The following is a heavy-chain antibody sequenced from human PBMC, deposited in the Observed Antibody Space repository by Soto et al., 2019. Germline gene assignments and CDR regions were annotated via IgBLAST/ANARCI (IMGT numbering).Heavy chain of an antibody. J-gene: IGHJ4*02. Sequence: VGSLRLSCAASGFTFSSYAMSWVRQAPGKGLEWVSAISGSAGTTHYADSVKGRFTISRDNSKNTLYLQMNSLRAEDTAVYYCANWGTSGSDYWGQGTLVTVSS. CDR1: GFTFSSYA. CDR3: ANWGTSGSDY. CDR2: ISGSAGTT. V-gene: IGHV3-23*01. D-gene: IGHD2-2*01.